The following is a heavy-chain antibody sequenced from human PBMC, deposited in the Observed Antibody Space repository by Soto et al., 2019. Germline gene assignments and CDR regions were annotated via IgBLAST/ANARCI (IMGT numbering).Heavy chain of an antibody. CDR2: IFSNDEK. Sequence: SGPTLVNPTETLTLTCTVSGFSLSNARMGVSWIRQPPGKALEWLAHIFSNDEKSYSTSLKSRLTISKDTSKSQVVLTMTNMDPVDTAAYYCARIPWGYCSSTSCYGAIYYFDYWGQGTLVTVSS. CDR3: ARIPWGYCSSTSCYGAIYYFDY. V-gene: IGHV2-26*01. CDR1: GFSLSNARMG. J-gene: IGHJ4*02. D-gene: IGHD2-2*01.